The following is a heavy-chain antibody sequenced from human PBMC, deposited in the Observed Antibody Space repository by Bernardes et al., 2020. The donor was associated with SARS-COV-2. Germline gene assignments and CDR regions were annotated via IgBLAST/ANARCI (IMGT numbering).Heavy chain of an antibody. CDR2: ISSSSSYI. J-gene: IGHJ4*02. Sequence: GSLRLSCAASGFTFSSYSMNWVRQAPGKGLEWVSSISSSSSYIYYADSVKGRFTISRDNAKNSLYLQMNSLRAEDTAVYYCARADRDTYYDILTGYYRSCLFDYWGQGTLVTVSS. D-gene: IGHD3-9*01. CDR3: ARADRDTYYDILTGYYRSCLFDY. CDR1: GFTFSSYS. V-gene: IGHV3-21*01.